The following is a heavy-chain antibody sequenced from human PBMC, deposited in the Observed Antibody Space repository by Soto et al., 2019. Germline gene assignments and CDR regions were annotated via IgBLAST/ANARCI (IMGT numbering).Heavy chain of an antibody. CDR3: AKEGDSSGWYKYYFDY. Sequence: EVQLLESGGGLVQPGGSLRLSCAASGFTFSSYAMSWVRQAPGKGLEWVSAISGSGGSTYYADSVKGRFTISRDNSKNTLYLQMNSLRAEDTAVYYCAKEGDSSGWYKYYFDYWGQGTLVTVSS. J-gene: IGHJ4*02. CDR1: GFTFSSYA. V-gene: IGHV3-23*01. D-gene: IGHD6-19*01. CDR2: ISGSGGST.